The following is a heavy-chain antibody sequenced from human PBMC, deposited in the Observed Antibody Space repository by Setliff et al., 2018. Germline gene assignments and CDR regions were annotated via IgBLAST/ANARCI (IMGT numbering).Heavy chain of an antibody. CDR3: ARDLYNSGSDY. CDR1: GYRLIEVS. CDR2: FDPEDEET. J-gene: IGHJ4*02. Sequence: ASVKVSCKVSGYRLIEVSMHWVRQAPGKGLEWMGGFDPEDEETIYAQKFQGRVTMTRDTSISTAYMDLSRLRSDDTAVYYCARDLYNSGSDYWGQGTLVTAPQ. D-gene: IGHD6-25*01. V-gene: IGHV1-24*01.